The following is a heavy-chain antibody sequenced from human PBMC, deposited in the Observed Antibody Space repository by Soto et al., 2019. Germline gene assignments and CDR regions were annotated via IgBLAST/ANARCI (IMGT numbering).Heavy chain of an antibody. D-gene: IGHD4-17*01. J-gene: IGHJ5*02. V-gene: IGHV1-18*04. CDR2: INAYSGNT. CDR3: ARDTDYGDYPNWFDP. CDR1: GYTFSSYY. Sequence: ASVKVSCKASGYTFSSYYMNWVRQAPGQGLEWMGWINAYSGNTNYAQKLQGRVTMTTDTSTSTAYMELRSLRSDDTAVYYCARDTDYGDYPNWFDPWGQGTLVTVSS.